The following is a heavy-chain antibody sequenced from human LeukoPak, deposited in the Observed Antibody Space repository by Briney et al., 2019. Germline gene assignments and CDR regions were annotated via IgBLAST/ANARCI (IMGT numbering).Heavy chain of an antibody. Sequence: PRGSLRLSCAASGFTFTNYGMHWVRQAPGKGLEWVASIRYDGSNKDYADSVKGRFAISRDTSKNTLYLQMNNLRAEDTAVYYCAKDQTGYLDYWGQGTLVTVSS. V-gene: IGHV3-30*02. CDR2: IRYDGSNK. CDR1: GFTFTNYG. J-gene: IGHJ4*02. D-gene: IGHD2-2*03. CDR3: AKDQTGYLDY.